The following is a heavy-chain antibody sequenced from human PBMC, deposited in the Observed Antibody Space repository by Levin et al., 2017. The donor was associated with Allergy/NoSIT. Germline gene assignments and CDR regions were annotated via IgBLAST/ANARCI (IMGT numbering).Heavy chain of an antibody. Sequence: GESLKISCAASGFTFSSYVMHWVRQAPGKGLEWVTVIWYDGSNKYYADSVKGRFTISRDNSKNTLYLQMNSLRDEDTAVYYCARVPRYCSSTSCYAFDIWGQGTMVTVSS. CDR2: IWYDGSNK. CDR3: ARVPRYCSSTSCYAFDI. V-gene: IGHV3-33*01. J-gene: IGHJ3*02. D-gene: IGHD2-2*01. CDR1: GFTFSSYV.